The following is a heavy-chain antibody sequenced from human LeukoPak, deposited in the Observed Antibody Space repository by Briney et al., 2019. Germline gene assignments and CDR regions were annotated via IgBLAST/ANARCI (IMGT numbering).Heavy chain of an antibody. Sequence: GGSLRLSCAASGFSFSTFWMSWVRRAPGKGLGWVANTKGDDSEKYYVESVQGRFTISRDNAKNSLYLHMNSLRAEDTALYYCARSGYSYALDHWGQGSLVVVSS. CDR3: ARSGYSYALDH. CDR2: TKGDDSEK. CDR1: GFSFSTFW. V-gene: IGHV3-7*01. D-gene: IGHD5-18*01. J-gene: IGHJ1*01.